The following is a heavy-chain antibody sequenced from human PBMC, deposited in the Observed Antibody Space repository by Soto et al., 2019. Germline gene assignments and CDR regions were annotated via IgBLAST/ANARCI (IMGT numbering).Heavy chain of an antibody. D-gene: IGHD2-8*01. CDR3: ARDLRFSSTNYFDF. CDR2: IDGSTDYT. V-gene: IGHV3-11*06. J-gene: IGHJ4*02. CDR1: GFLFTDYY. Sequence: GSLRLSCAASGFLFTDYYMNWIRQPPGKGLEWLAYIDGSTDYTNSADSVKGRFTISRDNAKNSVFLQMNNLRADDTAVYYCARDLRFSSTNYFDFWGQGTLVTVSS.